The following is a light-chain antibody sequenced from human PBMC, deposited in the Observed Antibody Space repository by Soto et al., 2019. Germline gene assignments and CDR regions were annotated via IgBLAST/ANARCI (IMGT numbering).Light chain of an antibody. CDR1: QSIHTS. V-gene: IGKV3-11*01. CDR2: DST. J-gene: IGKJ1*01. CDR3: QQYNSHSPWT. Sequence: VLTQSPATLSLSPGERATLSCRASQSIHTSLAWYQQKPGQPPRLVVYDSTLRANGVPDRFGGSRSGTEFTLTINNLEPEDFAVYYCQQYNSHSPWTFGQGTKVEIK.